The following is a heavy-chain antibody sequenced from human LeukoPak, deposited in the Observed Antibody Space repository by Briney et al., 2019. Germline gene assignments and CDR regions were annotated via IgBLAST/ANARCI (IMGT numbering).Heavy chain of an antibody. J-gene: IGHJ4*02. Sequence: GGSLRLSCAASGFTFSSYWMHWVRQAPGKGLVWVSRINTDGSSTNYADSVKGRFTISRDNAKNTLYPQMNSLRAEDTAVYYCARGPTDFDYWGQGTLVTVSS. CDR1: GFTFSSYW. CDR2: INTDGSST. V-gene: IGHV3-74*01. CDR3: ARGPTDFDY. D-gene: IGHD4-11*01.